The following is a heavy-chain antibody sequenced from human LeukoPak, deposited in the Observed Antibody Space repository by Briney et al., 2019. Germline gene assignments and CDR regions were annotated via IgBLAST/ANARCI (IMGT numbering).Heavy chain of an antibody. CDR1: GFTFSSYA. CDR2: ISGCGCST. D-gene: IGHD3-9*01. Sequence: GGSLRLSYAASGFTFSSYAMSWVRQAARREGAGVAAISGCGCSTYYADSVKGRFTISRDNSKNTLYLQMNSLRAEDTAVYYCAKEEDYDILTGSPYYWGQGTLVTVSS. V-gene: IGHV3-23*01. CDR3: AKEEDYDILTGSPYY. J-gene: IGHJ4*02.